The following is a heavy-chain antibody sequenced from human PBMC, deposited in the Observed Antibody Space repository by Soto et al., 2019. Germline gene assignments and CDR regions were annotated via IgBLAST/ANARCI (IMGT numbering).Heavy chain of an antibody. J-gene: IGHJ5*02. CDR1: GCSISSGGYS. CDR2: IYQSGSI. CDR3: ARVPDR. D-gene: IGHD2-2*01. V-gene: IGHV4-30-2*01. Sequence: QLQLQESGSGLVKPSQTLSLTCAVSGCSISSGGYSWSWIRQAPGKGLEWIGYIYQSGSIYYNPSLKSRDTIAVDRSMNQFSLKLSYVTAADTAVYYCARVPDRWGQGTLVTVSS.